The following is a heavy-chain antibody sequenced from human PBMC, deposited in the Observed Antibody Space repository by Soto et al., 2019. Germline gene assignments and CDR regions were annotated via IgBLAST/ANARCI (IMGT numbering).Heavy chain of an antibody. D-gene: IGHD5-12*01. J-gene: IGHJ4*02. CDR3: AKDSGYSGYEVFDY. V-gene: IGHV3-23*01. CDR1: GFTFSSYG. CDR2: ISGSGGST. Sequence: EVQLLESGGGLEQPGGSLRLSCEASGFTFSSYGMSWVRQAPGKGLEWVSAISGSGGSTYYADSVKGRFTISRDNSKNTLYLQMNSLRAEDTAVYYCAKDSGYSGYEVFDYWGQGTLVTVSS.